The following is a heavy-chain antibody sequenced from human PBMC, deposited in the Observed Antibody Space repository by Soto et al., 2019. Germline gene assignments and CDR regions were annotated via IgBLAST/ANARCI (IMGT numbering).Heavy chain of an antibody. Sequence: ASVKVSCKASGYTFTSYGISWVRQAPGQGLEWMSWISAYNGDTNYAQKVQGRVTMTTDTSTSTAFMELRSLRFDDTAVYYCARGKWPLDWGQGTLVTVSS. CDR1: GYTFTSYG. V-gene: IGHV1-18*01. J-gene: IGHJ4*02. CDR2: ISAYNGDT. D-gene: IGHD5-12*01. CDR3: ARGKWPLD.